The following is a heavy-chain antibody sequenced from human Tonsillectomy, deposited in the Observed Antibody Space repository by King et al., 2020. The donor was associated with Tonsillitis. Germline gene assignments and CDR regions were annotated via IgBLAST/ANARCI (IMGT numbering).Heavy chain of an antibody. CDR1: GFTFSDYY. CDR2: INNSGDTI. Sequence: VQLVQSGGGFVKPGGSLRLSCAASGFTFSDYYMSWIRQAPGKGREWISYINNSGDTIYYADSVKGRFTISRDNAKNSLYLQMNSLRAEDAAVYHCARERRSTVLDGFDIWGQGTKVTVSS. J-gene: IGHJ3*02. CDR3: ARERRSTVLDGFDI. V-gene: IGHV3-11*01. D-gene: IGHD4-17*01.